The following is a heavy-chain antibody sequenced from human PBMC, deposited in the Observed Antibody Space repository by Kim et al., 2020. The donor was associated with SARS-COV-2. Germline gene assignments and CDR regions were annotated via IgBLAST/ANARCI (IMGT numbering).Heavy chain of an antibody. V-gene: IGHV4-39*01. CDR2: IYYSGST. D-gene: IGHD3-22*01. CDR3: ASNDDSSGYYPFDY. J-gene: IGHJ4*02. Sequence: SETLSLTCTVSGGSISSSSYYWGWIRQPPGKGLEWIGSIYYSGSTYYNPSLKSRVTISVDTSKNQFSLKLSSVTAADTAVYYCASNDDSSGYYPFDYWGQGTLVTVSS. CDR1: GGSISSSSYY.